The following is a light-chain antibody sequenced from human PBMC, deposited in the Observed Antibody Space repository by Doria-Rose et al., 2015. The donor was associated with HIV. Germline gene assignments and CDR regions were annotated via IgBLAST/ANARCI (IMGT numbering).Light chain of an antibody. Sequence: QSPSSLSASVGDRVTITCRASQNINNYLNWYQQKPGKAPKLLIFAASTLQTGVPSRFSGGGSGTEFTLTITSLQPEDFAIYSCQQSYSTLPITFGQGTRLEIK. V-gene: IGKV1-39*01. CDR2: AAS. CDR1: QNINNY. CDR3: QQSYSTLPIT. J-gene: IGKJ5*01.